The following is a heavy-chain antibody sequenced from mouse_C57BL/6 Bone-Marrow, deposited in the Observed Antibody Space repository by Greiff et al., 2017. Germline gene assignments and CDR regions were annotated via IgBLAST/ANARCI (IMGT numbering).Heavy chain of an antibody. CDR3: TSTETTRVYFDY. CDR2: IDPETGGT. J-gene: IGHJ2*01. Sequence: QVQLKESGAELVRPGASVTLSCKASGYTFTDYEMHWVKQTPVHGLEWIGAIDPETGGTAYNQKFKGKAILTADKSSRTAYMELRSLTSEDSAVYYCTSTETTRVYFDYWGQGTTLTVSS. V-gene: IGHV1-15*01. CDR1: GYTFTDYE. D-gene: IGHD4-1*02.